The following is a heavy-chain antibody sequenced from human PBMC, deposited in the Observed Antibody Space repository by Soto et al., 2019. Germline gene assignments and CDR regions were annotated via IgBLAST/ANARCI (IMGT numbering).Heavy chain of an antibody. CDR3: AREGIAAAADFDY. V-gene: IGHV3-7*01. D-gene: IGHD6-13*01. J-gene: IGHJ4*02. CDR2: IKQDGSEK. CDR1: GFTFSSYW. Sequence: PGGSLRLSCAASGFTFSSYWMSWVRQAPGKGLEWVANIKQDGSEKYYVDSVKGRFTISRDNAKNSLYLQMNSLRAEDTAVYYCAREGIAAAADFDYWGQGTLVTVS.